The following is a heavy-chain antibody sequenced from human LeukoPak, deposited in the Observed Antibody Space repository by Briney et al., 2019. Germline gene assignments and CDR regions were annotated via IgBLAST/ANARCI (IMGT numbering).Heavy chain of an antibody. D-gene: IGHD3-10*01. CDR3: AKGPSRLLWFGEFPSHNYYYGMDV. CDR1: GFTFSSYG. CDR2: IRYDGSNK. Sequence: GGSLRLSCAASGFTFSSYGMHWVRQAPGKGLEWVAFIRYDGSNKYYADSVKGRFTISRDNSKNTLYLQMNSLRAEDTAVYYCAKGPSRLLWFGEFPSHNYYYGMDVWGQGTTVTVSS. J-gene: IGHJ6*02. V-gene: IGHV3-30*02.